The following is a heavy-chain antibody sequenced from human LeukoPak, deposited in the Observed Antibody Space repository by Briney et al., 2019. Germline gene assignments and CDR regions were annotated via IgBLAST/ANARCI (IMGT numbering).Heavy chain of an antibody. CDR3: ARGGHDYGDYVFDY. V-gene: IGHV4-59*01. CDR2: IYYSGST. Sequence: SETLSLTCTVSGGSISSYYWSWVRQPPAKGPEWIGYIYYSGSTNYNPSLKSRVTISVDTSKNQFSLKLSSVTAADTAVYYCARGGHDYGDYVFDYWGQGTLVTVSS. J-gene: IGHJ4*02. CDR1: GGSISSYY. D-gene: IGHD4-17*01.